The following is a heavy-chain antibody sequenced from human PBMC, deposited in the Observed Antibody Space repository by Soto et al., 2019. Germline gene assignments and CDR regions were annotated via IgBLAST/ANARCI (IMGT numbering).Heavy chain of an antibody. CDR2: IYHGGTT. CDR3: ARAHVMVVAGSTFDY. Sequence: PSGTLSPTRRVSGYSLPPSFLGGSRPAPGKGAGGIASIYHGGTTLFNPPPQSRITISVDTSNNQFSLKLTSMTAADTAVYYCARAHVMVVAGSTFDYWGHGTLVTVS. J-gene: IGHJ4*01. CDR1: GYSLPPSFL. D-gene: IGHD6-19*01. V-gene: IGHV4-38-2*01.